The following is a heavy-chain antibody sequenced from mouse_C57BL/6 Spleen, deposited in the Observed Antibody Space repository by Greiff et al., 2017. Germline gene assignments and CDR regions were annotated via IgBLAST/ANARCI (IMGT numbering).Heavy chain of an antibody. Sequence: VQLKESGPELVKPGDSVKISCKASGYSFTGYFMNWVMQSHGKSLEWIGRINPYNGDTFYNQKFKGKATLTVDKSSSTAHMELRSLTSEDSAVYYCARGGDGSYYFDYWGQGTTLTVSS. J-gene: IGHJ2*01. CDR1: GYSFTGYF. V-gene: IGHV1-20*01. D-gene: IGHD2-3*01. CDR2: INPYNGDT. CDR3: ARGGDGSYYFDY.